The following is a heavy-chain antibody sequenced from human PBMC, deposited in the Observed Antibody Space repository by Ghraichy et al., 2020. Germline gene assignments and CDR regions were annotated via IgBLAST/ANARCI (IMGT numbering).Heavy chain of an antibody. CDR2: IYYSGST. CDR3: ARRGDRGFWSGYGFDY. Sequence: SETLSLTCTVSGGSISSSSYYWGWIRQPPGKGLEWIGSIYYSGSTYYNPSLKSRVTISVDTSKNQFSLKLSSVTAADTAVYYCARRGDRGFWSGYGFDYWGQGTLVTVS. V-gene: IGHV4-39*01. J-gene: IGHJ4*02. CDR1: GGSISSSSYY. D-gene: IGHD3-3*01.